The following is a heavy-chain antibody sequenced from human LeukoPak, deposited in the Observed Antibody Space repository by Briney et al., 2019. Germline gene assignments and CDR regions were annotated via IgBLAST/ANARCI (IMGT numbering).Heavy chain of an antibody. CDR1: GFTFSASS. V-gene: IGHV3-73*01. CDR2: VGSKVDNYAT. J-gene: IGHJ6*02. Sequence: GGSLRLSCAASGFTFSASSLNWVRQASGKGLEWVGRVGSKVDNYATAYAESVKGWFIISREDSKNTAYLQMNSLKTDDTAVYYCSNGHYGLDVWGQGTTVTVSS. CDR3: SNGHYGLDV.